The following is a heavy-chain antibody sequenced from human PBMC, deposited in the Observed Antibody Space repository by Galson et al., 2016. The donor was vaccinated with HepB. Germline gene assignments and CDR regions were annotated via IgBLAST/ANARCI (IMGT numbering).Heavy chain of an antibody. J-gene: IGHJ4*02. CDR2: IRSKAYGGTT. CDR3: TRGIAGPDFDY. V-gene: IGHV3-49*03. D-gene: IGHD6-13*01. CDR1: GFIFGDYA. Sequence: SLRLSCAVSGFIFGDYAMSWFRQAPGKGLEWLGFIRSKAYGGTTESAASVKGRFTISRDDSKSIAYLQMNSLKTEDTAMYYCTRGIAGPDFDYWGQGTRVAVSS.